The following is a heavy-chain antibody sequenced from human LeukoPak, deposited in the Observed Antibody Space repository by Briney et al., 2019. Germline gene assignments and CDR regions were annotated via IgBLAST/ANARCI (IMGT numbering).Heavy chain of an antibody. Sequence: PGGSLRLSCAASGFTFSSYAMHWVRQAPRKGLEYVSAISSNGGSTYYANSVKGRFTISRDNSKNTLYLQMGSLRAEDMAVYYCARVDSGYYDYWGQGTLVTVSS. CDR1: GFTFSSYA. D-gene: IGHD1-26*01. CDR3: ARVDSGYYDY. V-gene: IGHV3-64*01. CDR2: ISSNGGST. J-gene: IGHJ4*02.